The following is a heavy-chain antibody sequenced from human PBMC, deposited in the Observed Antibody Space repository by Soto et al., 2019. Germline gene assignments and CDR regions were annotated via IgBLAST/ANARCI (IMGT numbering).Heavy chain of an antibody. CDR3: AREGYCSSTSCHYGMDV. CDR1: GGSISSYY. V-gene: IGHV4-59*01. CDR2: IYYSGST. J-gene: IGHJ6*02. Sequence: TLSLTCTVSGGSISSYYWSWIRQPPGKGLEWIGYIYYSGSTNYNPSLKSRVTISVDTSKNQFSLKLSSVTAADTAVYYCAREGYCSSTSCHYGMDVWGQGTTVTVSS. D-gene: IGHD2-2*01.